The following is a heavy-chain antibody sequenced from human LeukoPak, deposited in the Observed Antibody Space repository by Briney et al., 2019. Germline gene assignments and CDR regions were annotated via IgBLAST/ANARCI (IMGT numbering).Heavy chain of an antibody. V-gene: IGHV3-30-3*01. D-gene: IGHD4-23*01. CDR2: ISYDGSNK. J-gene: IGHJ6*02. Sequence: PGGSLRLSCAASGFTFSSYAMHWVRQAPGKGLEWVAVISYDGSNKYYAHSVKGRFTISRDNSKNTLYLQMNSLRAEDTAVCYCARDRSMGGGNSLYYYGMDVWGQGTTVTVSS. CDR3: ARDRSMGGGNSLYYYGMDV. CDR1: GFTFSSYA.